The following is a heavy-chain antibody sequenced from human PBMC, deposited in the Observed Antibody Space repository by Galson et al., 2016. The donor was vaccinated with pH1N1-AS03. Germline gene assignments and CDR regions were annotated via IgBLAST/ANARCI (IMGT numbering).Heavy chain of an antibody. V-gene: IGHV1-69*13. CDR3: AREATIFGMAGLHMDV. CDR2: IIPVFDTP. Sequence: SVKVSCKASGGSFSTYAITWVRQAPGQGLEWMGGIIPVFDTPNYAQKFQGRVTITADESRNTAYMELSSLRSADTAVYYCAREATIFGMAGLHMDVWGQGTTVTVSS. CDR1: GGSFSTYA. J-gene: IGHJ6*02. D-gene: IGHD3-3*01.